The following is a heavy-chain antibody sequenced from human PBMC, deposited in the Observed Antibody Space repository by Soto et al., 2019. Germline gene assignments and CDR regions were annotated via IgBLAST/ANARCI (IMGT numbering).Heavy chain of an antibody. Sequence: ASVKVSCKXSGYSFTGYYMHWVRQAPGQGLEWMGWIHPNSGGTNYAQKFQGWVTMTRDTSISTAYMELSRLRSDDTAVYYCARRQGDYGMDVWGQGTTVTVS. V-gene: IGHV1-2*04. CDR1: GYSFTGYY. J-gene: IGHJ6*02. CDR3: ARRQGDYGMDV. CDR2: IHPNSGGT.